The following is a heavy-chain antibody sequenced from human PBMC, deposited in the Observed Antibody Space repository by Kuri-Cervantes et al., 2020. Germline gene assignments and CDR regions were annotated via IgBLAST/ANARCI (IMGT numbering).Heavy chain of an antibody. D-gene: IGHD1-14*01. CDR1: GYTFTSYY. Sequence: ASVKVSCKASGYTFTSYYMHWVRQAPGQGLEWMGIINPSGGSTSYAQKFQGRVTMTRDTSTSTVYMELSSLRSEDTAVYYCARGAGIIRRSRAFDIWGQGTMVTVSS. J-gene: IGHJ3*02. CDR2: INPSGGST. CDR3: ARGAGIIRRSRAFDI. V-gene: IGHV1-46*01.